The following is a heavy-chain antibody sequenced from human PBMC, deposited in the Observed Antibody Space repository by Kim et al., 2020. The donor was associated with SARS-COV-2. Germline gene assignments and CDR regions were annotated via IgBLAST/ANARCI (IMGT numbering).Heavy chain of an antibody. CDR2: ISSSSSYI. D-gene: IGHD3-10*01. V-gene: IGHV3-21*01. Sequence: GGSLRLSCAASGFTFSSYSMNWVRQAPGKGLEWVSSISSSSSYIYYADSVKGRFTISRDNAKNSLYLQMNSLRAEDTAVYYCARAMAKGYYGMDVWGQGTTVTVSS. CDR3: ARAMAKGYYGMDV. J-gene: IGHJ6*02. CDR1: GFTFSSYS.